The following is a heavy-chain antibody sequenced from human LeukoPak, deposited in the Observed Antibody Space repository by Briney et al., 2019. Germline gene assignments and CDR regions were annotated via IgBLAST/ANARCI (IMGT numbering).Heavy chain of an antibody. CDR1: GFTVSSNY. J-gene: IGHJ4*02. V-gene: IGHV3-66*01. Sequence: PGGSLRLSCAAYGFTVSSNYMSWVRQAPGKGLEWVSVIYSGGSTYYADSVKGRFTISRDNSKNTLYLQMNSLRAEDTAVYYCARDLGYDSSGYYYYWGQGTLVTVSS. D-gene: IGHD3-22*01. CDR2: IYSGGST. CDR3: ARDLGYDSSGYYYY.